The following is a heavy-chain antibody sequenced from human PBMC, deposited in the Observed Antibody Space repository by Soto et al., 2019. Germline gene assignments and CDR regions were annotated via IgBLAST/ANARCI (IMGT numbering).Heavy chain of an antibody. CDR1: GLPLVTFS. CDR2: ISSSSSYI. CDR3: ARDPDSGEFGDQIFDY. Sequence: EVQLVESGGGLVKPGGPLSFSCEALGLPLVTFSMNWFPQAPGRGLGWASPISSSSSYIYYADSVKGRFTISRDNAKNSLYLQMNSLRAEDTAVYYCARDPDSGEFGDQIFDYWGQGTLVTVSS. J-gene: IGHJ4*02. V-gene: IGHV3-21*01. D-gene: IGHD3-10*01.